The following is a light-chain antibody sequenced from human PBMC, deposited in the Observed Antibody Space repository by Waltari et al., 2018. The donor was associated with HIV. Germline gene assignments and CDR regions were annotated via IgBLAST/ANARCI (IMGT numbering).Light chain of an antibody. V-gene: IGLV1-40*01. CDR1: NSDFGHHE. J-gene: IGLJ2*01. CDR2: KPN. CDR3: CWFAGSSTVI. Sequence: QSVLTQPPPVSGAPRQRVTLSCTGDNSDFGHHEGHWYHNMPATAPHLLLYKPNTRHSGGLNRLSGSQSGNWVSLTISGIRAENEAAQYSCWFAGSSTVIFGGVTELTVL.